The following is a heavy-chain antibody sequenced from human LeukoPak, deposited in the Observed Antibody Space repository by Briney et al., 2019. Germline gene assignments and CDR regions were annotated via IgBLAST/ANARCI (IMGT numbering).Heavy chain of an antibody. CDR3: ARDDRGIAAAGTSNGY. V-gene: IGHV1-18*01. D-gene: IGHD6-13*01. CDR2: ISAYNGNT. J-gene: IGHJ4*02. Sequence: ASVKVSCKASGYTFTSYGISWVRQAPGQGLEWMGWISAYNGNTNYAQKPQGRVTMTTDTSTSTAYMELRSLRSDDTAVYYCARDDRGIAAAGTSNGYWGQGTLVTVSS. CDR1: GYTFTSYG.